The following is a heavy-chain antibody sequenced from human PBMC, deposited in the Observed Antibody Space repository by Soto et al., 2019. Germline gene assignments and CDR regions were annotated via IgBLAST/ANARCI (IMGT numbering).Heavy chain of an antibody. CDR3: TKDQSRRSSSFSTGWSPDY. CDR1: GFTFSRFG. CDR2: ISYDGRNK. J-gene: IGHJ4*01. V-gene: IGHV3-30*18. D-gene: IGHD6-19*01. Sequence: PGGSLRLSWVGSGFTFSRFGMHWVRQAPGKGLEWVAVISYDGRNKYYADSVNGRFTISRDDSKNMLYLQMDSLRAEDSAVYYCTKDQSRRSSSFSTGWSPDYRGLGTLV.